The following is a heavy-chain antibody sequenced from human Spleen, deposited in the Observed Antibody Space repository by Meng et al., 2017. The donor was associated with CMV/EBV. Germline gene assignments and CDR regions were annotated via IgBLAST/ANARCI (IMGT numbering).Heavy chain of an antibody. CDR2: IYYSGST. J-gene: IGHJ5*02. CDR1: SGSYY. D-gene: IGHD3-3*01. Sequence: SGSYYWGWIRQPPGQGLEWIGSIYYSGSTYYNPSLKSRVTISVDTSKNQFSLKLSSVTAADTAVYYCARGRGSTIFGVVIISWFDPWGQGTLVTVSS. V-gene: IGHV4-39*07. CDR3: ARGRGSTIFGVVIISWFDP.